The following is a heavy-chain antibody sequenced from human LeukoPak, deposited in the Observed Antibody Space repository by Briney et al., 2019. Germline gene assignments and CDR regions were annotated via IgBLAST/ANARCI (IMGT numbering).Heavy chain of an antibody. J-gene: IGHJ4*02. V-gene: IGHV3-48*03. CDR1: GFTFSSYE. CDR3: ARGRLSMIVVVTPKDY. D-gene: IGHD3-22*01. Sequence: GGSLRLSCAASGFTFSSYEMNWVRQAPGKGLEWVSYISSSGSTIYYADSVKGRFTISRDNAKNSLYLQMNSLRAEDTAVYYCARGRLSMIVVVTPKDYWGQGTLVTVSS. CDR2: ISSSGSTI.